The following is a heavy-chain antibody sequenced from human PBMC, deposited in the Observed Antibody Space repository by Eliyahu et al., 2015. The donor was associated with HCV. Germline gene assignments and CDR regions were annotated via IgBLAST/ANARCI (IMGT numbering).Heavy chain of an antibody. CDR2: ISSSRSYI. CDR3: ARGVMVTVNEPT. D-gene: IGHD2-21*02. J-gene: IGHJ5*02. Sequence: EVQLVESGGGLVKPGGSLRLSCXASGFTFSSYSMNWVRQAPGKGLEWVSSISSSRSYIYYADSVKGRFTISRDNAKNSLYLQMNSLRAEDTAVYYCARGVMVTVNEPTWGQGTLVTVSS. CDR1: GFTFSSYS. V-gene: IGHV3-21*01.